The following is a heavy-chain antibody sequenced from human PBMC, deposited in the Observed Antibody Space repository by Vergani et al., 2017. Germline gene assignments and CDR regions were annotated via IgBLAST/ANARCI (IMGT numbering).Heavy chain of an antibody. Sequence: EVQLLESGGDLVKPGGSLTLSCAGSGFTFSNNAMSWVRQAPGKGLEWVSSITGSGISTHYADSVKGRFTISRDNSKNTLYLQMNSLRAEDTAVYYCAREVLYCSSTSCYGFDYWGQGTLVTVSS. CDR1: GFTFSNNA. CDR2: ITGSGIST. CDR3: AREVLYCSSTSCYGFDY. D-gene: IGHD2-2*01. J-gene: IGHJ4*02. V-gene: IGHV3-23*01.